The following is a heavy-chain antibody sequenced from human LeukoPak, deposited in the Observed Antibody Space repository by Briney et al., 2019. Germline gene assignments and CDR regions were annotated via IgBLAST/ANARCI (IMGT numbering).Heavy chain of an antibody. V-gene: IGHV3-21*01. D-gene: IGHD2-2*02. J-gene: IGHJ4*02. CDR1: GFTFSSYS. CDR2: ISSSSSYI. CDR3: ARDLNQLLYSYYFDY. Sequence: KAGGSVRLCCAASGFTFSSYSMNWVRQAPGKGLEWVSSISSSSSYIYYADSVKGRFTISRDNAKNSLYLQMNSLRAEDTAVYYCARDLNQLLYSYYFDYWGQGTLVTVSS.